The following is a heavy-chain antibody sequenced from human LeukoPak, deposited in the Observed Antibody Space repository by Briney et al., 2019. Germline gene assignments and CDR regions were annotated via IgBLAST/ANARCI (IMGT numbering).Heavy chain of an antibody. J-gene: IGHJ3*02. V-gene: IGHV3-23*01. CDR2: ISGSGGST. Sequence: GGSLRLSCAASGFTVSSNYMSWVRQAPGKGLEWVSAISGSGGSTYYADSVKGRFTISRDNSQNTLYVQMNSLRAEDTAVYYCAKDQGYSSAWYSRDGFDMWGQGTMVTVSS. D-gene: IGHD6-19*01. CDR3: AKDQGYSSAWYSRDGFDM. CDR1: GFTVSSNY.